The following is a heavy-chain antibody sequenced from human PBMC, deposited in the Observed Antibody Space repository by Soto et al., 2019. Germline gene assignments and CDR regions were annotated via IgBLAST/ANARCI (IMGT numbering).Heavy chain of an antibody. CDR2: IIPIFGTA. CDR3: ARDGGRHAGGIDY. J-gene: IGHJ4*02. CDR1: GGTFSSYS. V-gene: IGHV1-69*01. Sequence: QVQLVQSGAEVKKPGSSVKVSCKASGGTFSSYSINGVRQAPGKWLEWMGEIIPIFGTANYAQKFQGRVTSTAYESTSTAYMELSSLRSEDTAVYYCARDGGRHAGGIDYWGQGTLVNVSS. D-gene: IGHD1-26*01.